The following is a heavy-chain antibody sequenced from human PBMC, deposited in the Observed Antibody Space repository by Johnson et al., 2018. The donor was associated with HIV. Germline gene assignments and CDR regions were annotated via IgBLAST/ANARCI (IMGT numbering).Heavy chain of an antibody. J-gene: IGHJ3*02. CDR3: AKETGTHSAFEI. CDR2: ISGDDVDT. V-gene: IGHV3-23*04. CDR1: GFPFSSFA. D-gene: IGHD3-10*01. Sequence: VQLVESGGGLVQPGGSLRLSCAASGFPFSSFAMSWVRQAPGKGLEWVSSISGDDVDTYYADSVEGRFTISRDNSKNTVWLQMNSLRAEDTALYYCAKETGTHSAFEIWGQGTVVTVSS.